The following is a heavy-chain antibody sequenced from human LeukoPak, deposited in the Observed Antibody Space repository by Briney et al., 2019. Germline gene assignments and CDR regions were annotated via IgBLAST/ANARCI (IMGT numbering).Heavy chain of an antibody. CDR1: GFTFGSYW. CDR2: INTDGSIA. V-gene: IGHV3-74*01. D-gene: IGHD4-17*01. Sequence: GGSLRLSCAASGFTFGSYWMHWVRQAPGKGLVWVSRINTDGSIATYADSVKGRFTISRDNTENTLYLQMNSLRAEDTAVYYCARPQDYGDYTNWFDPWGQGTLVTVSS. J-gene: IGHJ5*02. CDR3: ARPQDYGDYTNWFDP.